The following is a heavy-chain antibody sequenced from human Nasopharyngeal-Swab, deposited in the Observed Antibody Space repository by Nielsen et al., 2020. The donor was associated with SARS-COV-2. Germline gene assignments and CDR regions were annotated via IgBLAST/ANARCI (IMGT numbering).Heavy chain of an antibody. CDR3: ARDLQSGSPGRDYYYGMDV. D-gene: IGHD3-10*01. CDR1: GFTVSSNY. J-gene: IGHJ6*02. Sequence: GESLKISCAASGFTVSSNYMSWVRQAPGTGLEWVSVIYSGGSTYYADSVKGRFTISRDNSKNTLYLQMNSLRAEDTAVYYCARDLQSGSPGRDYYYGMDVWGQGTVVTVSS. CDR2: IYSGGST. V-gene: IGHV3-53*01.